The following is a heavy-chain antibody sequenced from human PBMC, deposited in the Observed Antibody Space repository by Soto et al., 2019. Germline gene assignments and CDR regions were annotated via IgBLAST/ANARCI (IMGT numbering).Heavy chain of an antibody. V-gene: IGHV3-7*05. CDR2: IRKDGSKT. CDR1: GFTFSSDW. Sequence: EVRLVESGGGLVQPGGSLRLSCAASGFTFSSDWMTWVRQAPCKGLEWVANIRKDGSKTSYLDSVRGRFTISRDNAQSSLYLQMDSLSAEDTALYYCARDVSPGTSSLYFDVFDILGQGTMVTVSS. D-gene: IGHD6-13*01. CDR3: ARDVSPGTSSLYFDVFDI. J-gene: IGHJ3*02.